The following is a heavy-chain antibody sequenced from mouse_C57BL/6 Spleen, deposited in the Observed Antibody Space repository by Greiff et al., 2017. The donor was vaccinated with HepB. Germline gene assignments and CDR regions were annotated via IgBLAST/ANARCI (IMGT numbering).Heavy chain of an antibody. J-gene: IGHJ2*01. CDR2: IDPSDSYT. CDR1: GYTFTSYW. CDR3: ATWAEDY. D-gene: IGHD4-1*01. V-gene: IGHV1-50*01. Sequence: QVQLQQPGAELVKPGASVKLSCKASGYTFTSYWMQWVKQRPGQGLEWIGEIDPSDSYTNYNQKFKGKATLTVDTSSSTAYMQLSSLTSEDSAVYYCATWAEDYWGQGTTLTVSS.